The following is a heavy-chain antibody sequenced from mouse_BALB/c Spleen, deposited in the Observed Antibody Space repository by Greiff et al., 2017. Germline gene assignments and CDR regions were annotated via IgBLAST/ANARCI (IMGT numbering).Heavy chain of an antibody. V-gene: IGHV1-4*01. CDR1: GYTFTSYT. J-gene: IGHJ3*01. CDR2: INPSSGYT. CDR3: ASSWFAY. Sequence: QVHVKQSGAELARPGASVKMSCKASGYTFTSYTMHWVKQRPGQGLEWIGYINPSSGYTNYNQKFKDKATLTADKSSSTAYMQLSSLTSEDSAVYYCASSWFAYWGQGTLVTVSA.